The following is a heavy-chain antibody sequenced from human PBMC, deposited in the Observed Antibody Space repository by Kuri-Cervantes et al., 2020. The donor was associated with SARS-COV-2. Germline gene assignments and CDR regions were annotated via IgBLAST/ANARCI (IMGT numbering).Heavy chain of an antibody. V-gene: IGHV4-61*05. D-gene: IGHD2-2*01. J-gene: IGHJ4*02. CDR2: IYYSGST. Sequence: SETLSLTCTVSGGSISSSSYYWSWIRQPPGKGLEWIGYIYYSGSTNYNPSLKSRVTISVDTSKNQFSLRLSSVTAADTAVYYCARGGGYQRSTFDYWGQGTLVTVSS. CDR3: ARGGGYQRSTFDY. CDR1: GGSISSSSYY.